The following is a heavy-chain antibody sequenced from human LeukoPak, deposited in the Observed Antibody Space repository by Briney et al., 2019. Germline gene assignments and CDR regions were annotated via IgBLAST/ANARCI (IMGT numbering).Heavy chain of an antibody. J-gene: IGHJ4*02. Sequence: GGSLRPSCAASGFTFSSYGMHWVRQAPGKGLEWVAFIRYDGSNKYYADSVKGRFTISRDNSKNTLYLQMNSLRAEDTAVYYCAKDHVKSIAVAGTVDYWGQGTLVTVSS. CDR3: AKDHVKSIAVAGTVDY. CDR1: GFTFSSYG. D-gene: IGHD6-19*01. V-gene: IGHV3-30*02. CDR2: IRYDGSNK.